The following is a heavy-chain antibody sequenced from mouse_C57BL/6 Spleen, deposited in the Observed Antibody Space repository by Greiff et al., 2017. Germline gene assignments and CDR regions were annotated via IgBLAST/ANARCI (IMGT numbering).Heavy chain of an antibody. CDR1: GYTFTSYW. CDR2: IYPSDSET. J-gene: IGHJ2*01. CDR3: ARRTGDYCDY. Sequence: VQLQQPGAELVRPGSSVKLSCKASGYTFTSYWMDWVKQRPGQGLEWIGNIYPSDSETHYNQKFKDKATLTVDKSSSTAYMQLSSLTSEDSAVYYCARRTGDYCDYWGQGTTLTVSS. V-gene: IGHV1-61*01.